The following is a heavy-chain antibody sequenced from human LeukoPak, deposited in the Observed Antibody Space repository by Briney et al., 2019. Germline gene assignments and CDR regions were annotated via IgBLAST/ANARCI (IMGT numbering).Heavy chain of an antibody. V-gene: IGHV3-7*03. CDR1: GFIFSNYW. CDR3: TRGAVGPDILTGYYGYYFDY. Sequence: PGGSLRLSCAASGFIFSNYWMSWVRQAPGKGLEWVVNIKEDGSEKYYVDSVKGRFTISRDNAKNSLYLQMNSLKTEDTAVYYCTRGAVGPDILTGYYGYYFDYWGQGTLVTVSS. D-gene: IGHD3-9*01. J-gene: IGHJ4*02. CDR2: IKEDGSEK.